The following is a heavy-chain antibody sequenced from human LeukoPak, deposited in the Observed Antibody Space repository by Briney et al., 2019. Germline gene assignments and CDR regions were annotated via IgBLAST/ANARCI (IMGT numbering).Heavy chain of an antibody. J-gene: IGHJ3*02. Sequence: PGGSLRLSCAASGFIFGRDSMNWVRQAPGRGLEWISYISRDSDIRYYADSVKGRFTISRDNAKNSLYLQMNSLRVEDTALYYCARVRSVGGNPHAFNIWGQGTMVTVSS. CDR2: ISRDSDIR. V-gene: IGHV3-21*05. CDR1: GFIFGRDS. CDR3: ARVRSVGGNPHAFNI. D-gene: IGHD4-23*01.